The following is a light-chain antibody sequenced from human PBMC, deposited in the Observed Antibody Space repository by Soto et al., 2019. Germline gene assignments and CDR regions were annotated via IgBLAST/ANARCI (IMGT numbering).Light chain of an antibody. V-gene: IGLV1-44*01. CDR2: SNI. CDR1: SSNMGMNT. Sequence: QSVLTQPPSASGTPGQRVTISCSGSSSNMGMNTVNWYQQLPGTAPKLLIYSNIQRPSGVPDRISGSKSGTSASLAISGLQSEDEADYYCAAWDDSLNGLVFGGGTKVTVL. CDR3: AAWDDSLNGLV. J-gene: IGLJ2*01.